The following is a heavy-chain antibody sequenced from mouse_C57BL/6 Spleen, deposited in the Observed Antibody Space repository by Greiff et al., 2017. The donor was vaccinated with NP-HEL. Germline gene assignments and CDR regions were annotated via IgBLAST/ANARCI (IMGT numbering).Heavy chain of an antibody. CDR3: ARSPHSLYYYAMDY. CDR2: IHPNSGST. Sequence: QVQLQQPGAELVKPGASVKLSCKASGYTFTSYWMHWVKQRPGQGLEWIGMIHPNSGSTNYNEKFKSKATLTVDKSSSTAYMQLSSLTSEDSAVYYCARSPHSLYYYAMDYWGQGTSVTVSS. CDR1: GYTFTSYW. V-gene: IGHV1-64*01. J-gene: IGHJ4*01.